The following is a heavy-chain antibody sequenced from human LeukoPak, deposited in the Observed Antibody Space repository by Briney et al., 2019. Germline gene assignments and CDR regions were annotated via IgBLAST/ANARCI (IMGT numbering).Heavy chain of an antibody. CDR1: GGTFSSYA. CDR2: IIPIFGTA. CDR3: ASLSMYSSRTYNFDY. D-gene: IGHD6-13*01. Sequence: SVRVSCKASGGTFSSYAISWVRQAPGQGLEWMGGIIPIFGTANYAQKFQGRVTITADESTSTAYMELSSLRSEDTAVYYCASLSMYSSRTYNFDYWGQGTLVTVSS. V-gene: IGHV1-69*13. J-gene: IGHJ4*02.